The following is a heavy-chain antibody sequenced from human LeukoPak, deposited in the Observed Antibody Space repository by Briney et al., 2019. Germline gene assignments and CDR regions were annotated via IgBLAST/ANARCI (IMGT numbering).Heavy chain of an antibody. V-gene: IGHV4-59*01. CDR3: ARVSDPSGAFDI. CDR1: GGSISSYY. D-gene: IGHD7-27*01. CDR2: IYYSGST. Sequence: PSETLSLTCTVSGGSISSYYWSWIRQPAGKGLEWIGYIYYSGSTNYNPSLKSRVTISVDTSKNQFSLKLSSVTAADTAVYYCARVSDPSGAFDIWGQGTMVTVSS. J-gene: IGHJ3*02.